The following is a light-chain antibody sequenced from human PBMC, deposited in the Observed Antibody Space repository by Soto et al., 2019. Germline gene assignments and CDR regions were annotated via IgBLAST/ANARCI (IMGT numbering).Light chain of an antibody. CDR1: SRDVGGYVY. V-gene: IGLV2-8*01. CDR3: SSYAGGNKMV. CDR2: EVN. Sequence: QSALTQPPSASGSPGESVTMSSSGTSRDVGGYVYVSWFQQHPGKAPKLIIFEVNKRPSGVPDRFSGSRSGNTASLTVSGLQLEDEADYYCSSYAGGNKMVFGGGTKVTVL. J-gene: IGLJ2*01.